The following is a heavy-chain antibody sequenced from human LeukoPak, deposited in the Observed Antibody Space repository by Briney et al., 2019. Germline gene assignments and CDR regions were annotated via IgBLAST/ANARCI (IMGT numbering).Heavy chain of an antibody. V-gene: IGHV4-30-2*01. CDR3: ARDPTIFGGDY. J-gene: IGHJ4*02. D-gene: IGHD3-3*01. Sequence: PSQTLSLTRTVSGGSISSGGYYWSWIRQPPGKGLEWIGYIYHSGSTYYNPSLKSRVTISVDRSKNQFSLKLSSVTAADTAVYYYARDPTIFGGDYWGQGTLVTVSS. CDR1: GGSISSGGYY. CDR2: IYHSGST.